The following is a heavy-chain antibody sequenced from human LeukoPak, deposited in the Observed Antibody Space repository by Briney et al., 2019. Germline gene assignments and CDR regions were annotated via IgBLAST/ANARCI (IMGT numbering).Heavy chain of an antibody. V-gene: IGHV3-21*01. CDR3: ALSPYDSSGYSNY. Sequence: GGSLRLSCAASGFTFSSYTMNWVRQAPGKGLEWVSSISSSSYIYYADSVKGRFTISRDNAKSSLYLQMSSLRAEDTAVYYCALSPYDSSGYSNYWGQGTLVTVSS. CDR2: ISSSSYI. J-gene: IGHJ4*02. D-gene: IGHD3-22*01. CDR1: GFTFSSYT.